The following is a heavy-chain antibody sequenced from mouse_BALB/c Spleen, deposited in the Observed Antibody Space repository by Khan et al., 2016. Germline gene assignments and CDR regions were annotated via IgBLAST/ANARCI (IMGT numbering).Heavy chain of an antibody. Sequence: EVQLQESGPDLVKPSQSLSLTCTVTGYSIPSHYSWHWIRHFPGNKLEWMGYIHYSGSTNYNPSLKSRISITRDTSKNQFFLQLHSVTTEDTATYYCATRTSGYWYDFDSWCQGTTLTVTS. CDR1: GYSIPSHYS. CDR3: ATRTSGYWYDFDS. D-gene: IGHD3-1*01. J-gene: IGHJ2*01. V-gene: IGHV3-1*02. CDR2: IHYSGST.